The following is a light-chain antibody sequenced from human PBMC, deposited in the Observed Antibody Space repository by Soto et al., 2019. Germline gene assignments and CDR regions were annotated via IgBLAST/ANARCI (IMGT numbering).Light chain of an antibody. J-gene: IGKJ1*01. V-gene: IGKV1-5*03. CDR3: QQFHRYPVT. CDR2: KAS. CDR1: QSIDSW. Sequence: DIQMTQSPSTLSASVGDRVTITCRASQSIDSWLARYQQKPGKAPNLLIYKASSLESGVPSRFSGSGSGTEFTLTISSLQPDDSATYYCQQFHRYPVTFGQGTKVEI.